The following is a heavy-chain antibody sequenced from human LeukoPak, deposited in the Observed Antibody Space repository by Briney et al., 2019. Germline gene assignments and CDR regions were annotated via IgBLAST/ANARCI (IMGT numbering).Heavy chain of an antibody. V-gene: IGHV3-7*03. CDR3: ARDKGDYDRSGSLFVF. J-gene: IGHJ4*02. CDR2: IKQDGSEK. CDR1: GFTFSSYW. D-gene: IGHD3-22*01. Sequence: PGGSLRLSCAASGFTFSSYWMSWVRQAPGKGLEWVANIKQDGSEKYYVDSVKGRFTISRDNAKNSLYLQMNSLRAEDTAVYYCARDKGDYDRSGSLFVFGGQGTLVTVSS.